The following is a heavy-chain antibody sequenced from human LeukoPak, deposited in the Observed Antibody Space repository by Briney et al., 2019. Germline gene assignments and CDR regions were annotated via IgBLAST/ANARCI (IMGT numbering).Heavy chain of an antibody. J-gene: IGHJ4*02. CDR2: IYYSGST. CDR1: GGSISSSSYY. V-gene: IGHV4-39*07. D-gene: IGHD6-19*01. Sequence: KTSETLSLTCTVSGGSISSSSYYWGWIRQPPGKRLEWIGSIYYSGSTYYNPSLKSRVTISVDTSKNQFSLKLSSVTAADTAVYYCARVGVAGSGGVDYWGQGTLVTVSS. CDR3: ARVGVAGSGGVDY.